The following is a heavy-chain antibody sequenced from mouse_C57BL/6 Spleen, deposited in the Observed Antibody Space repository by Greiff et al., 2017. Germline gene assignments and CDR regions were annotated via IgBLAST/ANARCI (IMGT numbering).Heavy chain of an antibody. V-gene: IGHV14-1*01. Sequence: EVTLVESGAELVRPGASVKLSCTASGFNITDYYMHWVKQRPEPGLAWIGRLDPEDGDPEYAPKFQGKATLTAATSSHPAYLQLSSLTSEDTAVYYCTLGSSHWYFDVWGTGTTVTVSS. CDR2: LDPEDGDP. D-gene: IGHD1-1*01. CDR3: TLGSSHWYFDV. J-gene: IGHJ1*03. CDR1: GFNITDYY.